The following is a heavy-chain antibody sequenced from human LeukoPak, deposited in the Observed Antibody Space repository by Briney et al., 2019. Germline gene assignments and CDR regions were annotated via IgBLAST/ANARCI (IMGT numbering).Heavy chain of an antibody. Sequence: GGSLRLSCAASGFTFSSYSMNWVRQAPGKGLEWVSSISSSSSYIYYADSVKGRFTNSRDNAKNSLYLQMNSLRAEDTAVYYCARHHIVLLGDIWGQGTMVTVSS. D-gene: IGHD2-8*01. V-gene: IGHV3-21*01. CDR1: GFTFSSYS. CDR2: ISSSSSYI. CDR3: ARHHIVLLGDI. J-gene: IGHJ3*02.